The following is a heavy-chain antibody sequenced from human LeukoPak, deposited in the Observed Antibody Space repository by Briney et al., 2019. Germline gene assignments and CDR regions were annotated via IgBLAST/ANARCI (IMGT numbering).Heavy chain of an antibody. J-gene: IGHJ4*02. CDR1: GFPFSSYA. D-gene: IGHD3-22*01. CDR3: AEPEGGYYDIRPD. CDR2: ISGSGGST. V-gene: IGHV3-23*01. Sequence: GGPLRLSCAASGFPFSSYAMSWVRKAPGKGLEWVSAISGSGGSTYYADSVKGRFTISRDNSKNTLYLQMNSLRAEDTAVYYCAEPEGGYYDIRPDWGQGTLVTVSS.